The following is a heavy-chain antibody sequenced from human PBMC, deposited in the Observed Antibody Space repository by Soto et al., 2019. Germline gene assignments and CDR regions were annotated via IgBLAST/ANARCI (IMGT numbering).Heavy chain of an antibody. V-gene: IGHV4-59*01. D-gene: IGHD5-18*01. CDR2: IYYSGST. CDR3: ARFGYSYGFDY. Sequence: SETLSLTCTVSGGSISSYYWSWIRQPPGKGLEWIGYIYYSGSTNYNPSLKSRVTISVDTSKNQFSLKLSSVTAADTAVYYCARFGYSYGFDYWGQGTLVTVSS. CDR1: GGSISSYY. J-gene: IGHJ4*02.